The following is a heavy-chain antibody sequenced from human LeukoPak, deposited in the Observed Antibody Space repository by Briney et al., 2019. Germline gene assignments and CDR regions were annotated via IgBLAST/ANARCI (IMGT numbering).Heavy chain of an antibody. CDR3: ARTAIWLRYFDY. CDR2: INHSGST. V-gene: IGHV4-34*01. J-gene: IGHJ4*02. Sequence: PSETLSLTCAVYGGSFRGYYWSWIRQPPGKGLEWIGEINHSGSTNYNPSLKSRVTISVDTSKNQFSLKLSSVTATDTAVYYCARTAIWLRYFDYWGQGTLVTVSS. D-gene: IGHD5-18*01. CDR1: GGSFRGYY.